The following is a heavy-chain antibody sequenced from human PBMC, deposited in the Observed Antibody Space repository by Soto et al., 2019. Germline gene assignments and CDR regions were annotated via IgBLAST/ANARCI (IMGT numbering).Heavy chain of an antibody. V-gene: IGHV4-59*01. J-gene: IGHJ5*02. D-gene: IGHD6-19*01. CDR3: AGHPGSSGFWFDP. Sequence: PSETLSLTCTVSGGSISTYYWSWIRQPPGKGLEWIGYIAYSVNTKYNPSLKSRVTISVETSKNQFSLKVSSVTAADTAVYYCAGHPGSSGFWFDPWGRGTLVTV. CDR1: GGSISTYY. CDR2: IAYSVNT.